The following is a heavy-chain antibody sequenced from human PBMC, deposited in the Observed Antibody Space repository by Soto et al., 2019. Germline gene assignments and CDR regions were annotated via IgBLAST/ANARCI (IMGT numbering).Heavy chain of an antibody. CDR1: GASISSNSYF. CDR2: IFHSGTT. V-gene: IGHV4-39*01. Sequence: QLKLQESGPGLMKPSETLSLTCSVSGASISSNSYFWGWIRQPPGKGLEGLEWFGSIFHSGTTYYNPSLKSRVTRSLDTSKNQFSLQLGSVTAADTAVYFCGRYRNYDYGPFDYWGQGTLVTVSS. D-gene: IGHD3-16*01. CDR3: GRYRNYDYGPFDY. J-gene: IGHJ4*02.